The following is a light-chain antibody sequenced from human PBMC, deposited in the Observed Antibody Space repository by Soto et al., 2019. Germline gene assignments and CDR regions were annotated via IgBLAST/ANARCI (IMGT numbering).Light chain of an antibody. CDR3: QQRINAPWT. CDR1: QSVNKY. V-gene: IGKV3-11*01. CDR2: DAS. Sequence: EIVLTQSPATLSLSPGERATLSCRASQSVNKYLVWYQQKPGQAPRALIYDASNRATGIPARFSGSGSGTDFTLTISGVEPEDFAVYYCQQRINAPWTFGQGTKVEIK. J-gene: IGKJ1*01.